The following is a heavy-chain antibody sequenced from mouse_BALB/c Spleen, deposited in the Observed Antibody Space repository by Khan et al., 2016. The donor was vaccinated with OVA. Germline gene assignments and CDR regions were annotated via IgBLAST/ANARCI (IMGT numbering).Heavy chain of an antibody. CDR2: IWGGGIT. J-gene: IGHJ4*01. CDR1: GFSLTSYG. Sequence: VQLQESGPGLVAPSQSLSITCTVSGFSLTSYGVSWVRQPPGKGLEWLGVIWGGGITNFHSALISRLSISKDNSKSQVFLKLNSLQTDDTATYYCAGFEASYYAMDYWGQGTSVIVSS. CDR3: AGFEASYYAMDY. V-gene: IGHV2-3*01. D-gene: IGHD6-1*01.